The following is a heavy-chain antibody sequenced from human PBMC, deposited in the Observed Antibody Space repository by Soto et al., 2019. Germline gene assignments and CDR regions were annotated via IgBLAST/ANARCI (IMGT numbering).Heavy chain of an antibody. CDR2: IYPGDSDT. D-gene: IGHD1-1*01. CDR3: KFVLTGGGTGHGMDV. Sequence: GESLKISCEGSGYSFSSYWIGWVRQMPGKGLEWMGIIYPGDSDTRYSPSFQGQVTISADKSISTAFLQWSSLKASDTAVYCAKFVLTGGGTGHGMDVWGQGTTVTVSS. CDR1: GYSFSSYW. V-gene: IGHV5-51*01. J-gene: IGHJ6*02.